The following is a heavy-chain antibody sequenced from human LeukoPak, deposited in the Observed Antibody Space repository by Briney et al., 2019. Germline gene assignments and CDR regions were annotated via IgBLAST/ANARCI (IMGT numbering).Heavy chain of an antibody. CDR3: ARGVTGRHCSSTSCHWRAWFDP. V-gene: IGHV1-69*13. J-gene: IGHJ5*02. Sequence: ASVKVSCKASGYTFTGYYMHWVRQAPGQGLEWMGGIIPIFGTANYAQKFQGRVTITADESTSTAYMELSSLRSEDTAVYYCARGVTGRHCSSTSCHWRAWFDPWGQGTLVTVSS. CDR1: GYTFTGYY. D-gene: IGHD2-2*01. CDR2: IIPIFGTA.